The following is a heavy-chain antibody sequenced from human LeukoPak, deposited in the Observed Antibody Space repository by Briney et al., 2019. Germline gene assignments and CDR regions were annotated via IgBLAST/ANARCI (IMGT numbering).Heavy chain of an antibody. J-gene: IGHJ6*02. CDR3: ARAPLWAPDTFEEALYSVDV. CDR1: GFTFSSYA. V-gene: IGHV3-23*01. CDR2: ISGSGRST. D-gene: IGHD3-16*01. Sequence: GGSLRLSCAASGFTFSSYAMTWVRQAPGKGLEWVSGISGSGRSTYYADSVKGRFSISRDNSRITLYLHLNSLRVEDTAVYYCARAPLWAPDTFEEALYSVDVWGQGTTVTVSS.